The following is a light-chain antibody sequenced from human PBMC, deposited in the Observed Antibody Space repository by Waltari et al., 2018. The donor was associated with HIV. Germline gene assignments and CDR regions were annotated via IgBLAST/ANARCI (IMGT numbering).Light chain of an antibody. V-gene: IGLV2-8*01. J-gene: IGLJ2*01. Sequence: QSALTQPASVSGSPGQSITISCTGTNSDIGGYNYVSWYQQHPGKAPKLMIYEVTKRPSGVPDRFSGSKSGNTASLTVSGLQGEDEADYYCSSYADSDTPVVFGGGTKLTVL. CDR3: SSYADSDTPVV. CDR2: EVT. CDR1: NSDIGGYNY.